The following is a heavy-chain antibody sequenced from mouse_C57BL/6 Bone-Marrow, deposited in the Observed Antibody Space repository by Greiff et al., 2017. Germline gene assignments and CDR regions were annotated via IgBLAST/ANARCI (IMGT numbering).Heavy chain of an antibody. CDR2: ISSGGSYT. V-gene: IGHV5-6*01. CDR3: ASLDGY. J-gene: IGHJ2*01. D-gene: IGHD2-3*01. Sequence: EVKLQESGGDLVKPGGSLKLSCAASGFTFSSYGMSWVRQTPDKRLEWVATISSGGSYTYYPDSVKGRFTISRDNAKNTLYLQMSSLKSEDTAMYYCASLDGYWGQGTTLTVSS. CDR1: GFTFSSYG.